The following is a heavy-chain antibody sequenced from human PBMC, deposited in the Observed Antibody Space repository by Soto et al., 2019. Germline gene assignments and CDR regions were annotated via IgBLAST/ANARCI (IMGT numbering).Heavy chain of an antibody. J-gene: IGHJ6*02. CDR2: ISSSSSYI. D-gene: IGHD3-3*01. V-gene: IGHV3-21*01. CDR3: ARATPMLEWALSSYGMAV. CDR1: GFTFSSYS. Sequence: EVQLVESGGGLVKPGGSLRLSCAASGFTFSSYSMNWVRQAPGKGLEWVSSISSSSSYIYYADSVKGRFTISRDNAKNSLYLQMNSLRADDTAVYYWARATPMLEWALSSYGMAVGGQGTTVTVSS.